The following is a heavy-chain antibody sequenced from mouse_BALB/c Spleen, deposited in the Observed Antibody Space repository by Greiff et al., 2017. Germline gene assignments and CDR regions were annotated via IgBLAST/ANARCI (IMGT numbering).Heavy chain of an antibody. V-gene: IGHV5-6-4*01. CDR3: TRESGAWFAY. CDR1: GFTFSSYT. J-gene: IGHJ3*01. CDR2: ISSGGSYT. Sequence: EVHLVESGGGLVKPGGSLKLSCAASGFTFSSYTMSWVRQTPEKRLEWVATISSGGSYTYYPDSVKGRFTISRDNAKNTLYLQMSSLKSEDTAMYYCTRESGAWFAYWGQGTLVTVSA.